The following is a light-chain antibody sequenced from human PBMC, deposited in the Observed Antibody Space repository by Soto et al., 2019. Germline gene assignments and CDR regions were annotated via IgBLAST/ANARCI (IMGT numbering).Light chain of an antibody. CDR1: QSVSSN. Sequence: EIVLTQSPATLSVSPGQRATLSCRASQSVSSNLAWYQQKRGQAPRLLIYGASTRATGIPARFSGSGSGTEFTLTISSLQSEDLAVYYCQQYDNWPPYTFGQGTKLEIK. J-gene: IGKJ2*01. CDR3: QQYDNWPPYT. V-gene: IGKV3-15*01. CDR2: GAS.